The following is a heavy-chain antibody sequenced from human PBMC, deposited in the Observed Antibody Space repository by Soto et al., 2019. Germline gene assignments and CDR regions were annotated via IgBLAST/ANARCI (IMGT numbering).Heavy chain of an antibody. D-gene: IGHD3-22*01. CDR3: VKDDGGYPSTAPH. V-gene: IGHV3-23*04. Sequence: DVQLVESGGGLVQPGGSLRLSCAASGITISNYPMSWVRQAPGKGLDWVSGISGSGDRTYYADSAKGRFTISKDISRNSLSLQLDSLGVEDTALYFCVKDDGGYPSTAPHWGQGTLVTVSS. CDR1: GITISNYP. CDR2: ISGSGDRT. J-gene: IGHJ4*02.